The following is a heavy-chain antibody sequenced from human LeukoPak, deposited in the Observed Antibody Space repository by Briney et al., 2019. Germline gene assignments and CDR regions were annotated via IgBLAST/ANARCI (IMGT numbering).Heavy chain of an antibody. CDR1: GDSISSSSSY. CDR3: ASFAAGALTFDY. V-gene: IGHV4-39*01. D-gene: IGHD6-13*01. CDR2: RYYRGST. J-gene: IGHJ4*02. Sequence: SETLSLTCIVSGDSISSSSSYWGWIRQPPGKGLEWIGSRYYRGSTYYNPSLKSRVTISEDTSKNQLSLKLSSVTAADTAVYYCASFAAGALTFDYWGQGTLVTVSS.